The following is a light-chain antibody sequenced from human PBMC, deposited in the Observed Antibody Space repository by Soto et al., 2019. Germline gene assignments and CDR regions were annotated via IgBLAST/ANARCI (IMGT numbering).Light chain of an antibody. CDR3: QQRYAWPPIT. CDR2: DAS. J-gene: IGKJ5*01. Sequence: EIVLTQSPATLSLSPGERATLSYRASRSVSSYLAWYQQKPGQAPRLLIYDASNRAAGIPARFSGSGSETDFTLTISNLEPEDFAVYYCQQRYAWPPITFGQGTRLEIK. CDR1: RSVSSY. V-gene: IGKV3-11*01.